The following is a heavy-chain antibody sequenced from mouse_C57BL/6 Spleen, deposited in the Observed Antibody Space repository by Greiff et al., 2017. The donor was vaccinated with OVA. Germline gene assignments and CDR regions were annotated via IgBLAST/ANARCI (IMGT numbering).Heavy chain of an antibody. V-gene: IGHV1-69*01. CDR3: ASGAYGGYAAWCAY. J-gene: IGHJ3*01. Sequence: VQLQQPGAELVMPGASVKLSCKASGYTFTSYWMHWVKQRPGQGLEWIGEIDPSDSYTNYNQKFKGKFTLTVDKSSSTAYMQLSILTSEDSAVYDCASGAYGGYAAWCAYWGQGTLVTVSA. CDR2: IDPSDSYT. D-gene: IGHD2-9*01. CDR1: GYTFTSYW.